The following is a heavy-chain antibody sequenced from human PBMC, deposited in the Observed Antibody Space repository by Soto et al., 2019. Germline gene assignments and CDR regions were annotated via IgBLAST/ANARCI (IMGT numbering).Heavy chain of an antibody. CDR3: ARGSPRLAVAGTFYYYGMDV. J-gene: IGHJ6*02. CDR1: GYTFTGYY. CDR2: INPNSGGT. D-gene: IGHD6-19*01. Sequence: ASVKVSCKASGYTFTGYYMHWVRQAPGQGLEWMGWINPNSGGTNYAQKFQGWVTMTRDTSISTAYMELSRLRSDDTAVYYCARGSPRLAVAGTFYYYGMDVWGQGTTVTVSS. V-gene: IGHV1-2*04.